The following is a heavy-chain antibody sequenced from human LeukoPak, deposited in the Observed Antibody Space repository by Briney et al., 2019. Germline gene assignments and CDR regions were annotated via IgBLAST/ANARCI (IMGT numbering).Heavy chain of an antibody. CDR2: IIPIFGTA. J-gene: IGHJ5*02. CDR3: ARDHENQYQLLPFYWFDP. V-gene: IGHV1-69*13. Sequence: SVKVSCKASGYPFTSYGISWVRQAPGQGLEWMGGIIPIFGTANYAQKFQGRVTITADESTSTAYMELSSLRSEDTAVYYCARDHENQYQLLPFYWFDPWGQGTLVTVSS. D-gene: IGHD2-2*01. CDR1: GYPFTSYG.